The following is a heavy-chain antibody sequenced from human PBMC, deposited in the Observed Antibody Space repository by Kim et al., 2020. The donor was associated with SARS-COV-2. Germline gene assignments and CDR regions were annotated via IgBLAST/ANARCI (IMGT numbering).Heavy chain of an antibody. Sequence: NYHPARKGRVTISVDTAKNQFSLKLSSVTAADTAVYYCARKVDTSWTFDYWGQGTLVTVSS. CDR3: ARKVDTSWTFDY. V-gene: IGHV4-59*01. J-gene: IGHJ4*02. D-gene: IGHD2-2*01.